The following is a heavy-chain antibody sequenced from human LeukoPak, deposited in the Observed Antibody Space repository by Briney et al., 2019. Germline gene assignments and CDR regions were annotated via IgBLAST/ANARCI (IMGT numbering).Heavy chain of an antibody. CDR3: AKARITPVWSSIDP. CDR1: GFTFSSHA. V-gene: IGHV3-23*01. CDR2: ISGSSSST. Sequence: GGSLRLSCAASGFTFSSHAMSWVRQAPGKGLEWVSAISGSSSSTYYADSVKGRFTISRDNSKNTLYLQMNSLRAEDTAVYYCAKARITPVWSSIDPWGQGTLVTVSS. J-gene: IGHJ5*02. D-gene: IGHD3-3*01.